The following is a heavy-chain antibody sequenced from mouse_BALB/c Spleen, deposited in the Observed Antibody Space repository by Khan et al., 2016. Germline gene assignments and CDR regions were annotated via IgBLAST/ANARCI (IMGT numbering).Heavy chain of an antibody. D-gene: IGHD1-1*01. J-gene: IGHJ3*01. V-gene: IGHV4-1*02. Sequence: EVKLLESGGGLVQPGGSLKLSCAASGFDFSRYWMSWVRQAPGKGLEWIGEINPDSSTINYTPSLKDKFIISRDNAKNTLYLQLSKVRSEDTAIYYWARAGYYGYLAYWGQGTLVTVSA. CDR1: GFDFSRYW. CDR2: INPDSSTI. CDR3: ARAGYYGYLAY.